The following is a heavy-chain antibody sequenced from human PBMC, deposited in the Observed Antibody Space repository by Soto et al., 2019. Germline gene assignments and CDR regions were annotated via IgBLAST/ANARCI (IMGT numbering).Heavy chain of an antibody. CDR2: ISSGASSI. Sequence: GGSLRLACVVSGFTFSPYGMTWVRQAPGKGLEWISYISSGASSIFYADTVKGRFTISRDDAKNSLYLQMNSLRDEDTAVYYCTRVGAVEYWGQGTLVTVSS. V-gene: IGHV3-48*02. J-gene: IGHJ4*02. D-gene: IGHD3-16*01. CDR1: GFTFSPYG. CDR3: TRVGAVEY.